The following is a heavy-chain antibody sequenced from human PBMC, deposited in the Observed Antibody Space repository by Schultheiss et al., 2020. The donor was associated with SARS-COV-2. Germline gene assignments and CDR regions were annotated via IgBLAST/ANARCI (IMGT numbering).Heavy chain of an antibody. D-gene: IGHD6-6*01. CDR2: ISSSSSYT. Sequence: GGSLRLSCAASGFTFSSYSMNWVRQAPGKGLEWVSSISSSSSYTNYADSVKGRFTISRDNAKNSLYLQMNSLRAEDTAVYYCARDLSAALHWFDPWGQGTLVTVSS. V-gene: IGHV3-21*04. CDR3: ARDLSAALHWFDP. CDR1: GFTFSSYS. J-gene: IGHJ5*02.